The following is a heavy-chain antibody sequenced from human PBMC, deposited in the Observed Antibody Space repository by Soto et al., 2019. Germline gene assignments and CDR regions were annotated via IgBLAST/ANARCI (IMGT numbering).Heavy chain of an antibody. D-gene: IGHD3-10*01. CDR2: INHSGST. CDR1: GGSFSGYY. V-gene: IGHV4-34*01. Sequence: SETLSLTCAVYGGSFSGYYWSWIRQPPGEGLEWIGEINHSGSTNYNPSLKSRVTISVDTSKNQFSLKLSSVTATDTAVYYCASLGFLYYYYGMNVWGQGTTVTAAS. J-gene: IGHJ6*02. CDR3: ASLGFLYYYYGMNV.